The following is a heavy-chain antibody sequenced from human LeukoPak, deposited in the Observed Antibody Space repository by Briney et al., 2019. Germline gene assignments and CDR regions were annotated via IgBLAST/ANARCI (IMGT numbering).Heavy chain of an antibody. CDR3: ARGVRDQTIAVVAGPNWFDP. Sequence: SETLSLTCTVSGGSISSYYWSWIREPPGKGLEWIGCIHYSGSTKYNPSLRTRVTISVDTSKNLFSLKLSSVTAADTAVYYCARGVRDQTIAVVAGPNWFDPWGQGTLVTVSS. CDR2: IHYSGST. J-gene: IGHJ5*02. CDR1: GGSISSYY. V-gene: IGHV4-59*01. D-gene: IGHD6-19*01.